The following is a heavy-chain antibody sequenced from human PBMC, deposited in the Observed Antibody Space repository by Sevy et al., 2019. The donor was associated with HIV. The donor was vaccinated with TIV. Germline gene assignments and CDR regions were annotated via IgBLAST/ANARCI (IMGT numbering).Heavy chain of an antibody. CDR2: IYHSEIT. D-gene: IGHD2-15*01. CDR3: ARVECIGYCSGGFDF. Sequence: SETLSLTCTVSGGSISSGDYSWSWIRQPPGKGLEWIGYIYHSEITYYNPSLKSRVTISGDRSKNQFSLKLSSVTAADTAVYFCARVECIGYCSGGFDFWGPGILVTVSS. V-gene: IGHV4-30-2*01. J-gene: IGHJ4*02. CDR1: GGSISSGDYS.